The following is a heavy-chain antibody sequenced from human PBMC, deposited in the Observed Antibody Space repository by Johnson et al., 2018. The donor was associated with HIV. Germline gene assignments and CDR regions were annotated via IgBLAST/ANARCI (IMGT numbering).Heavy chain of an antibody. CDR3: AREAGTAFDI. V-gene: IGHV3-23*04. CDR2: ISGSGGST. J-gene: IGHJ3*02. CDR1: GFSFSSYG. Sequence: VQLVESVGGLVQPGGSLRLSCAASGFSFSSYGMSWVRRAPGKGLEWVSAISGSGGSTSYADSVKGRFTISRDNSKNTLYLKMNSLRAEDTAVYYGAREAGTAFDIWGQGTMVTVSS.